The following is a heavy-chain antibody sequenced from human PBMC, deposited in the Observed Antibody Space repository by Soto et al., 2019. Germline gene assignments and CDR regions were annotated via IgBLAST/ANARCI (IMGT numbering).Heavy chain of an antibody. CDR3: AKDSPFGGVIVMSACYI. CDR1: GFTFSSYA. V-gene: IGHV3-23*01. Sequence: PGGSLRLSCAASGFTFSSYAMSWVRQAPGKGLEWVSAISGSGGSTYYADSVKGRFTISRDNSKKTLYLQMNSLRAEDTAAYYCAKDSPFGGVIVMSACYIWGLGTMVTVAS. CDR2: ISGSGGST. D-gene: IGHD3-16*02. J-gene: IGHJ3*02.